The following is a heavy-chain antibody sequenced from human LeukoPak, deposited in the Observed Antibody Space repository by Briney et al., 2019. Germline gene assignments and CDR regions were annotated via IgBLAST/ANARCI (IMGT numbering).Heavy chain of an antibody. J-gene: IGHJ5*02. Sequence: PSETLSLTCTVSGGSISSYYWSCIRQPPGKGLEWIGYIYYSGSTNYNPSLKSRVTISVNTSKNQFSLKLSSVTAADTAVYYCARDFDYRGFDPWGQGTLVTVSS. CDR3: ARDFDYRGFDP. D-gene: IGHD3-9*01. V-gene: IGHV4-59*01. CDR2: IYYSGST. CDR1: GGSISSYY.